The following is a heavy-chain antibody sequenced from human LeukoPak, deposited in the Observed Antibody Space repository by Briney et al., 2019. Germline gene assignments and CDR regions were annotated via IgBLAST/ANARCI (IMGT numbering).Heavy chain of an antibody. J-gene: IGHJ4*02. Sequence: GGSLRLSCAASGFSFSNYAMNWVRQAPGKGLEWVSTITGSGGSTHYADSVKGRFTISRDNSKNTLYLQMNSLRTDDTAVYYCAKGLKPAMASRSNYFDYWGQGALVTVSS. CDR3: AKGLKPAMASRSNYFDY. D-gene: IGHD2-8*01. CDR1: GFSFSNYA. V-gene: IGHV3-23*01. CDR2: ITGSGGST.